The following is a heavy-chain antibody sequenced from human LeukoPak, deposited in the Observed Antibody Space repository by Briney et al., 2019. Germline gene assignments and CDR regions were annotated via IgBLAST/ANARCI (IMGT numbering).Heavy chain of an antibody. V-gene: IGHV3-23*01. Sequence: GGSLRLSCAASGFTFTSYAMRWVRQAPGKGREWVSTISGSGGNTYYADSVRGRFTISRDNSKNTLYLQMNSLRTEDSAVYYCAKATGLTGWFDYWGQGTLVTVSS. CDR3: AKATGLTGWFDY. CDR2: ISGSGGNT. D-gene: IGHD1-20*01. CDR1: GFTFTSYA. J-gene: IGHJ4*02.